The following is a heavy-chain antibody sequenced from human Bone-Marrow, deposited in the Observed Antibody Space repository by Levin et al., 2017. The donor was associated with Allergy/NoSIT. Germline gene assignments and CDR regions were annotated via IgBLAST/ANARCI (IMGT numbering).Heavy chain of an antibody. Sequence: SQTLSLTCNVSGVSINNYFWSWIRQPPGKGLEWIGYIYSTASSSYNPSLKNRVTMSIETSKNQVSLKLRSVTAEDTAVYYCARAGDWESSVWYGTKDYAMEFWGQGTTVTVSS. J-gene: IGHJ6*02. CDR1: GVSINNYF. V-gene: IGHV4-59*01. CDR3: ARAGDWESSVWYGTKDYAMEF. CDR2: IYSTASS. D-gene: IGHD6-19*01.